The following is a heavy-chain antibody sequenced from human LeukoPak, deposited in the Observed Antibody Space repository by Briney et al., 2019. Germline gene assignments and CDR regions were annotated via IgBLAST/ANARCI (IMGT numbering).Heavy chain of an antibody. CDR2: IYHSGST. D-gene: IGHD3-22*01. CDR3: ARNYYDSTSFFDY. CDR1: GGSISSSNW. V-gene: IGHV4-4*02. J-gene: IGHJ4*02. Sequence: SETRSLTCAVSGGSISSSNWWSWVRQPPGKGLEWIGEIYHSGSTNYNPSLKSRVTISVDKSKNQISLKLSSVTAADTAVYYCARNYYDSTSFFDYWGQGTLVTVSS.